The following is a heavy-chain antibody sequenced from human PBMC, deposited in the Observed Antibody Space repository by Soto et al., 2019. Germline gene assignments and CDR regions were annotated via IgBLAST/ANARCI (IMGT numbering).Heavy chain of an antibody. CDR3: AKDLRGYCSGGSCPCPPDYGRDV. Sequence: PEVTLRLPCAASALTLSSYAMSWVRQAPGKGLEWLSDISGSGGSTYYADSVEGRFTSSRDKSKNTLYLQMSSLRAEDTAVYYCAKDLRGYCSGGSCPCPPDYGRDVWGQGTTVTVSS. D-gene: IGHD2-15*01. CDR2: ISGSGGST. CDR1: ALTLSSYA. V-gene: IGHV3-23*01. J-gene: IGHJ6*02.